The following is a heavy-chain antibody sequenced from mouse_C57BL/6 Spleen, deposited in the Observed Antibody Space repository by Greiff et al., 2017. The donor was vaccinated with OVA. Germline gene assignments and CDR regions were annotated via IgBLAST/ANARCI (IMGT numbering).Heavy chain of an antibody. J-gene: IGHJ3*01. CDR1: GYSITSGYY. D-gene: IGHD1-2*01. CDR2: ISYDGSN. V-gene: IGHV3-6*01. Sequence: EVHLVESGPGLVKPSQSLSLTCSVTGYSITSGYYWNWIRQFPGNKLEWMGYISYDGSNNYNPSLKNRISITRDTSKNQFFLKLNSVTTEDTATYYCARYGDGAWFAYWGQGTLVTVSA. CDR3: ARYGDGAWFAY.